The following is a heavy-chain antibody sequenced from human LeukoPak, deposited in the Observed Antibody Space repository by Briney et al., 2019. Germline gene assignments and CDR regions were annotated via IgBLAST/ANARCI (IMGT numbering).Heavy chain of an antibody. J-gene: IGHJ4*02. CDR1: GGTFTSYA. CDR3: ARVSFCSGSSCYAGHDY. Sequence: SVKVSCKASGGTFTSYAISWVRQAPGQGLEWMGRIIPIFGTANYAQKFQGRVTITADKSTSKAYMELSSLRSEDTAVYYCARVSFCSGSSCYAGHDYWGQGTLVTVSS. V-gene: IGHV1-69*06. D-gene: IGHD2-15*01. CDR2: IIPIFGTA.